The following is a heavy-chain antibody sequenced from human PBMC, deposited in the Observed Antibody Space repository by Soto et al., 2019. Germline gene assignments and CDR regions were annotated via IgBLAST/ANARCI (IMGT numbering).Heavy chain of an antibody. CDR3: ARVGLNSYGTTDAFDI. V-gene: IGHV1-69*13. D-gene: IGHD5-18*01. CDR1: GGTFSSYA. Sequence: SVKVSCKASGGTFSSYAISWVRQAPGQGLEWMGGIIPIFGTANYAQKFQGRVTITADESTSTAYMELSSLRSEDTAVYYCARVGLNSYGTTDAFDIWGKGTMVTVSS. J-gene: IGHJ3*02. CDR2: IIPIFGTA.